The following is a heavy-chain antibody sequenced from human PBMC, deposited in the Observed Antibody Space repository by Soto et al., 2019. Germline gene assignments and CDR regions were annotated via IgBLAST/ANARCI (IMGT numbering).Heavy chain of an antibody. Sequence: EVQLVESGGGLVKPGGSLRLSCAASGFTFSSYSMNWVRQAPGKGLEWVSSISSSSSYIYYADSVKGRFTISSDNVKNSLYLEMNRLRAEDTAVYYCARDGVITFGGVIAIGTNYMDVWGKGTTVTVSS. J-gene: IGHJ6*03. CDR2: ISSSSSYI. CDR1: GFTFSSYS. D-gene: IGHD3-16*02. CDR3: ARDGVITFGGVIAIGTNYMDV. V-gene: IGHV3-21*01.